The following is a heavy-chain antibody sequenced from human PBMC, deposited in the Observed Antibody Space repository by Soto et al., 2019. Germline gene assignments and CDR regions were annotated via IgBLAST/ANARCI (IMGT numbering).Heavy chain of an antibody. CDR1: GGTFSSYA. D-gene: IGHD5-18*01. Sequence: QVQLVQSGAEVKKPGSSVKVSCKASGGTFSSYAISWVRQAPGQGLEWMGGIIPIFGTANYAQKFQGRVTITADKSTSAAYMQLSSLRSEDTAVYYCASWARDRIQLWMRKPTYYYYGMDVWGQGTTVTVSS. CDR3: ASWARDRIQLWMRKPTYYYYGMDV. CDR2: IIPIFGTA. V-gene: IGHV1-69*06. J-gene: IGHJ6*02.